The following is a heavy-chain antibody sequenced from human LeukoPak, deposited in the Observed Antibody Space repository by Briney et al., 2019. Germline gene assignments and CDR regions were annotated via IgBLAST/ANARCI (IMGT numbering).Heavy chain of an antibody. V-gene: IGHV3-23*01. Sequence: GGSLRLSCAASGFTFSNYAMSWVRQAPGKGLEWVSATGGGGASTYYADSVKGRFTISRDNSKNTLYLQMNSLRAEDTAVYYCARSPYYYDSSGYYYFDYWGQGTLVTVSS. CDR2: TGGGGAST. D-gene: IGHD3-22*01. J-gene: IGHJ4*02. CDR3: ARSPYYYDSSGYYYFDY. CDR1: GFTFSNYA.